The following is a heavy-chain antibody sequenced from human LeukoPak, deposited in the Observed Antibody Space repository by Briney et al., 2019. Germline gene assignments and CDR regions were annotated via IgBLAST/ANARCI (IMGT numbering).Heavy chain of an antibody. V-gene: IGHV3-48*01. CDR3: ARLYGSGGSCYKGAGDY. CDR2: ISRSSSTI. J-gene: IGHJ4*02. CDR1: GFTFNNYN. D-gene: IGHD2-15*01. Sequence: GGSLRLSCAASGFTFNNYNMNWVRQAPGKGLEWISYISRSSSTIYYGDSVKGRFTISRDNAKNSLYLQMNSLRAEDTAVYYCARLYGSGGSCYKGAGDYWGQGILVTVSS.